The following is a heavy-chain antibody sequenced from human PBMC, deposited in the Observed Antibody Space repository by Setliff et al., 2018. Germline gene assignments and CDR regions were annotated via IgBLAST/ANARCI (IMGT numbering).Heavy chain of an antibody. CDR3: AGVDVLTASPF. D-gene: IGHD3-9*01. CDR2: INPNSAGT. CDR1: GYSFSDSA. Sequence: ASVKVSCKAYGYSFSDSAVNWVRQAPGQGLEWMGWINPNSAGTNYAQKFQGRVTMAWDASITTAYLDLSRLTSDDTASYYCAGVDVLTASPFWGLGTRVTVS. J-gene: IGHJ4*02. V-gene: IGHV1-2*02.